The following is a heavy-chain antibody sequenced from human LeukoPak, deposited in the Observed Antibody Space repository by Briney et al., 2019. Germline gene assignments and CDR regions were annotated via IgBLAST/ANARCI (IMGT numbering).Heavy chain of an antibody. V-gene: IGHV4-59*01. CDR2: IYHTGST. D-gene: IGHD7-27*01. CDR1: GGSISSYY. CDR3: ASRKLGNDY. Sequence: PSETLSLTCTVSGGSISSYYWSWIRQSPGKGLEWIGYIYHTGSTSYSPSLKSRVTISADTPQNQFSLKLSSVTAADTAVYYCASRKLGNDYWGQGTLVTVSS. J-gene: IGHJ4*02.